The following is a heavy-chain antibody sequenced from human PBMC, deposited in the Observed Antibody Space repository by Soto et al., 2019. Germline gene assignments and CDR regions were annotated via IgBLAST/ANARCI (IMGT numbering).Heavy chain of an antibody. J-gene: IGHJ4*01. D-gene: IGHD4-17*01. CDR2: ISGSGGYT. CDR1: GFTFSNYA. CDR3: ANDQWVNHDYGDPFDR. V-gene: IGHV3-23*01. Sequence: EVQLLDSGGGLVQPGGSLRLSCAASGFTFSNYAMSWVRQAPGKGLERVSVISGSGGYTDYADSVKGRFTISRDNSKKTVYLQMNRLRAADRAIYYCANDQWVNHDYGDPFDRWGHGTLVTASS.